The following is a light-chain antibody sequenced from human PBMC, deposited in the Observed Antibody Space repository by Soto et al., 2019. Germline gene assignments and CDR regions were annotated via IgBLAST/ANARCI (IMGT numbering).Light chain of an antibody. CDR2: DNN. Sequence: QAVVTQPPSVSAAPGQTVTISCSGSSSNIGNNYVSWYQQLPGTAPKLLIYDNNKRPSGIPDRFSGSKSGTSATLGITGLQTGDEADYYCGTWDSSLSAYVFGTGTQLTVL. V-gene: IGLV1-51*01. CDR1: SSNIGNNY. CDR3: GTWDSSLSAYV. J-gene: IGLJ1*01.